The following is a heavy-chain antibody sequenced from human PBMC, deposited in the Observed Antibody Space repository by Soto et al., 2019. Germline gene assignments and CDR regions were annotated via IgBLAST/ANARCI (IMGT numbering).Heavy chain of an antibody. Sequence: QLQLQEPGPGLVKPSETLSLTCTVSDGTINSTSYYWGWIRQPPGKGLEWIGIIYYSGSTYYNPSLKSQVTISVDTSKNQLSLKLSSVTAADTAVYYCARLTLAIIAVWGQGPLVTVSS. CDR1: DGTINSTSYY. J-gene: IGHJ4*02. CDR3: ARLTLAIIAV. CDR2: IYYSGST. V-gene: IGHV4-39*01. D-gene: IGHD2-21*01.